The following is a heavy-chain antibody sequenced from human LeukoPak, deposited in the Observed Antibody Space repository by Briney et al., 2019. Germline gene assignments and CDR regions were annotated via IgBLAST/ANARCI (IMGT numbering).Heavy chain of an antibody. CDR1: GGSITNYY. V-gene: IGHV4-59*01. CDR3: ARDACSCGSCYLGGFDY. J-gene: IGHJ4*02. D-gene: IGHD2-15*01. Sequence: SETLSLTCTVSGGSITNYYWSWIRQPPGKGLEWLAYIYYSGSTNSNPSLKSRVTISVDTSKNQFSLKLSSVTAADTAVYYRARDACSCGSCYLGGFDYWGQGTLVTVSS. CDR2: IYYSGST.